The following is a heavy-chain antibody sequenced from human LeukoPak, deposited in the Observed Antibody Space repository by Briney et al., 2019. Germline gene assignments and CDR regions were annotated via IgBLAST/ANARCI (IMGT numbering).Heavy chain of an antibody. CDR2: INPNSGGT. Sequence: ASVKVSCKASGYTFTGYYMHWVRQAPGQGLEWMGWINPNSGGTNYAQKFQCRVTMTRDTSISTAYMELSRLRSDDTAVYYCARGLMRYYYDSSGYYDVEAFDIWGQGTMVTVSS. CDR1: GYTFTGYY. CDR3: ARGLMRYYYDSSGYYDVEAFDI. J-gene: IGHJ3*02. V-gene: IGHV1-2*02. D-gene: IGHD3-22*01.